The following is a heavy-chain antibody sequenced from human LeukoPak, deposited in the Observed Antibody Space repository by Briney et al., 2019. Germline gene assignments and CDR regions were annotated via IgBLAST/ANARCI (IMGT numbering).Heavy chain of an antibody. CDR3: ARLDYYYGMDV. CDR2: IYYSGST. Sequence: SETLSLTCTVSGGSVSSGSYYWSWIRQPPGKGLEWIGYIYYSGSTNYNPSLKSRVTISVDTSKNQFSLKLSSVTAADTAVYYCARLDYYYGMDVWGQGTTVTVSS. CDR1: GGSVSSGSYY. J-gene: IGHJ6*02. V-gene: IGHV4-61*01.